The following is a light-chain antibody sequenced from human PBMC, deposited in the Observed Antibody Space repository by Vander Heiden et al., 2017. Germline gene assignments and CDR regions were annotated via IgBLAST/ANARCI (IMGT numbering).Light chain of an antibody. Sequence: EIVLTQSPATLSLSPGERATLSCRASQSVSSYLAWYQQKPGQAPRLLIYDASNRATGIPARFSGSGSGTDFTLTISSLEPEDFAVYYCQQRSNFPILFGQGTKLEIK. CDR3: QQRSNFPIL. J-gene: IGKJ2*01. CDR1: QSVSSY. CDR2: DAS. V-gene: IGKV3-11*01.